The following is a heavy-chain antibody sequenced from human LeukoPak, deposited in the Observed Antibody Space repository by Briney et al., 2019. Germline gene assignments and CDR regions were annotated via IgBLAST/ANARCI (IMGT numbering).Heavy chain of an antibody. CDR2: IWYDGSNK. V-gene: IGHV3-33*01. J-gene: IGHJ4*02. CDR3: ARGSYYDILTGSAIFDY. D-gene: IGHD3-9*01. CDR1: GFTFSSYG. Sequence: GGSLRLTCAASGFTFSSYGMHWVRQAPGKGLEWVAVIWYDGSNKYYADSVKGRFTISRDNSKNTLYLQMNSLRAEDTAVYYCARGSYYDILTGSAIFDYWGQGTLVTVSS.